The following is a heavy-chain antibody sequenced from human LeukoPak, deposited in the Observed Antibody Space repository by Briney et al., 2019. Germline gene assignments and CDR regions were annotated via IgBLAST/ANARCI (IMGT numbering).Heavy chain of an antibody. Sequence: GGSLRLSCAASGFTFSNYAMSWVRQAPGKGLEWVSAISGSGAYTYYADSVKGRLTISRDNSKNTLYLQMNSLRAEDTAVYYWSKSGGWDGGQAPLFDYWGQGTLVTVSS. CDR3: SKSGGWDGGQAPLFDY. CDR1: GFTFSNYA. D-gene: IGHD2-15*01. CDR2: ISGSGAYT. V-gene: IGHV3-23*01. J-gene: IGHJ4*02.